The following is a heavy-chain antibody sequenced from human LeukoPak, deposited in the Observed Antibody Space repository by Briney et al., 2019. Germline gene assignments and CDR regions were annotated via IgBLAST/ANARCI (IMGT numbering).Heavy chain of an antibody. CDR2: ISIEGNSL. Sequence: GGSLRLSCEVSGFNFNIYSMNWVRQAPGKGLEWISYISIEGNSLYYADSVKGRLTISRDNGKSSLYLQMNSLRAEDTAVYYCAELGITMIGGVWGKGTTVTISS. CDR3: AELGITMIGGV. D-gene: IGHD3-10*02. V-gene: IGHV3-48*01. J-gene: IGHJ6*04. CDR1: GFNFNIYS.